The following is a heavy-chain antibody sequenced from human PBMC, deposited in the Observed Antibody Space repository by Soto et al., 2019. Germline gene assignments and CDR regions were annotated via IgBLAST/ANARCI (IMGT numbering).Heavy chain of an antibody. J-gene: IGHJ4*02. CDR3: AREFPYHVSSDSYLDY. D-gene: IGHD6-19*01. CDR1: GDSVSGNRTA. V-gene: IGHV6-1*01. Sequence: STTLALACAISGDSVSGNRTAWNWIRLTPSRGLEWQGRTYYRSRGYSDYAVSVKSLLNVTPDTSKNKLSMHLNSLTAEYSAVYYCAREFPYHVSSDSYLDYGGQGAVLT. CDR2: TYYRSRGYS.